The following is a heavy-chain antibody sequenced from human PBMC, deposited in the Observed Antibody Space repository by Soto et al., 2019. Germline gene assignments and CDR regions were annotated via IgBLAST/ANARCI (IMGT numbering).Heavy chain of an antibody. CDR3: AREPATAKPEGVDF. CDR1: GYTFSDYY. D-gene: IGHD1-1*01. Sequence: DSVKVSCKASGYTFSDYYIHWVRQAPGQGLEWMGWINPNSGGTKYAPKFQGVVTMTRDTSITTAYMELSRLRSGDTAVYYCAREPATAKPEGVDFWGQGTLVTVSS. J-gene: IGHJ4*02. V-gene: IGHV1-2*02. CDR2: INPNSGGT.